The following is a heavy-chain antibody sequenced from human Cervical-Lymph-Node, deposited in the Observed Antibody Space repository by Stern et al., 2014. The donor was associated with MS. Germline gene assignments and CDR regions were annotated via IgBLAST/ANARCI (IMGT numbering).Heavy chain of an antibody. V-gene: IGHV1-18*01. CDR2: VSGYNGDT. CDR1: GYMFSGYG. D-gene: IGHD4-17*01. CDR3: ARDGDNDVYDI. Sequence: QVQLVQSGAEVKKLGASVKVSCKASGYMFSGYGIAWVRQAPRQGPEWMGWVSGYNGDTNYAKKFQGRVSMTTDRSTNTAYMELRSLTSDDTAVYYCARDGDNDVYDIWGQGTMVIVSS. J-gene: IGHJ3*02.